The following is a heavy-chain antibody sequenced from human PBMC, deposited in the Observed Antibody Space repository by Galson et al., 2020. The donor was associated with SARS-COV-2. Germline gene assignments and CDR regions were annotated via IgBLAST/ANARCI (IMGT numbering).Heavy chain of an antibody. V-gene: IGHV4-30-2*01. CDR2: VYHSGST. CDR1: GGSIISNGYS. Sequence: SETLSLTCDVSGGSIISNGYSWTWIRQPPGKGLEYIGYVYHSGSTYYNPSLRSRVTISIDRSRKQFSLRLTSVTAADTAVYYCARETIVVIPSSIAPRYYMDVWGKGTTVTVSS. J-gene: IGHJ6*03. D-gene: IGHD2-2*01. CDR3: ARETIVVIPSSIAPRYYMDV.